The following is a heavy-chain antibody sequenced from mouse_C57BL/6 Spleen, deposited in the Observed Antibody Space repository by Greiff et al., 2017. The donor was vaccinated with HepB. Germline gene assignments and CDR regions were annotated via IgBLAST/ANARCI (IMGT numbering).Heavy chain of an antibody. CDR1: GYTFTSYW. V-gene: IGHV1-69*01. D-gene: IGHD4-1*01. CDR3: ATTGTGYWYFDV. Sequence: QVQLQQPGAELVMPGASVKLSCKASGYTFTSYWMHWVKQRPGQGLEWIGEIDPSDSYTNYNQKFKGKSTLTVDKSSSTAYMQLSSLTSEDSAVYYCATTGTGYWYFDVWGTGTTVTVSS. J-gene: IGHJ1*03. CDR2: IDPSDSYT.